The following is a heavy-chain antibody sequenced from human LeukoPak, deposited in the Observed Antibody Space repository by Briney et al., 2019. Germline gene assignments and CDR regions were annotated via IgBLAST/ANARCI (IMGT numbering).Heavy chain of an antibody. CDR1: GGSFSGYY. V-gene: IGHV4-34*01. CDR3: ARGWAITIFGVVDYYYYMDV. D-gene: IGHD3-3*01. CDR2: INHSGST. Sequence: SETLSLTCAVYGGSFSGYYWSWIRQPPGKGLEWIGEINHSGSTNYNPSPKSRVTISVDTSKNQFSLKLSSVTAADTAVYYCARGWAITIFGVVDYYYYMDVWGKGTTVTVSS. J-gene: IGHJ6*03.